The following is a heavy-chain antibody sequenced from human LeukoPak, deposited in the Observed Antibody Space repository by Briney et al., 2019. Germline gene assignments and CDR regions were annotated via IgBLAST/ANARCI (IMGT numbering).Heavy chain of an antibody. CDR3: ARPYSSSPDHYYYYGMDV. CDR1: GYTFTSYY. Sequence: ASVKVSCKASGYTFTSYYMHWVRQAPGQGLEWMGGIIPIFGTANYAQKFQGRVTITADESTSTAYMELSSLRSEDTAVYYCARPYSSSPDHYYYYGMDVWGQGTTVTVSS. D-gene: IGHD6-6*01. V-gene: IGHV1-69*13. J-gene: IGHJ6*02. CDR2: IIPIFGTA.